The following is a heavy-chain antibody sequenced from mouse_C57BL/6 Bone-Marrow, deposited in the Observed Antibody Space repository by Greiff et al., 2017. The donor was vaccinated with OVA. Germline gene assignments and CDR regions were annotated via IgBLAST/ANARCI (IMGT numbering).Heavy chain of an antibody. CDR2: IDPSDSET. J-gene: IGHJ4*01. V-gene: IGHV1-52*01. D-gene: IGHD2-1*01. CDR1: GYTFTSYW. CDR3: ARSFYYGNSVYAMDY. Sequence: VQLQQPGAELVRPGSSVKLSCKASGYTFTSYWMHWVKQRPIQGLEWIGNIDPSDSETHYNQKFKDKATLTVDKSSSTAYMQLSSLTSEDSAVYYCARSFYYGNSVYAMDYWGQGTSVTVSS.